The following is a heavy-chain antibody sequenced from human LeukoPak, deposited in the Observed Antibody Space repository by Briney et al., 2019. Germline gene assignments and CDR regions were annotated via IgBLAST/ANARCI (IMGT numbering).Heavy chain of an antibody. J-gene: IGHJ4*02. V-gene: IGHV1-18*01. CDR3: TRIVATYHLDY. CDR2: ISAYNGNT. D-gene: IGHD5-12*01. CDR1: GYTFTSYG. Sequence: ASVKVSCKAAGYTFTSYGISWVRQGPGQGLEWMGWISAYNGNTNYAQKLQGRVTMTTDTSTSTAYMELRSLRSDDTAVYYCTRIVATYHLDYWGQGTLVTVSS.